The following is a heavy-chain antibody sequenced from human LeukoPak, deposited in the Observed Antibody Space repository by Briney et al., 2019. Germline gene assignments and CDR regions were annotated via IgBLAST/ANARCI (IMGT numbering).Heavy chain of an antibody. Sequence: ASVKVSCKASGYTFTGYYMHWVRQAPGQGLEWMGWINPNSGGTNYAQKFQGWVTMTRDTSISTAYMELSSLRSEDTAVYYCAREGAFPQGSIAAAGTCGMDVWGQGTTVTVSS. CDR2: INPNSGGT. V-gene: IGHV1-2*04. CDR3: AREGAFPQGSIAAAGTCGMDV. D-gene: IGHD6-13*01. J-gene: IGHJ6*02. CDR1: GYTFTGYY.